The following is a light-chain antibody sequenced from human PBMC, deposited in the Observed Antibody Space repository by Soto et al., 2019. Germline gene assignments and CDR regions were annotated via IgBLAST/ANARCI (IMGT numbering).Light chain of an antibody. CDR2: GAS. J-gene: IGKJ1*01. CDR1: QSVSSSY. V-gene: IGKV3-20*01. Sequence: EIVLTQSPGTLSLSLGERATLSCRASQSVSSSYLAWYQQKPGRAPRLLIFGASSRATGVPDRFSGSGSGTDFTLTISRLEPEDVAVYYCQQYGSLSWTFGQGTKVEI. CDR3: QQYGSLSWT.